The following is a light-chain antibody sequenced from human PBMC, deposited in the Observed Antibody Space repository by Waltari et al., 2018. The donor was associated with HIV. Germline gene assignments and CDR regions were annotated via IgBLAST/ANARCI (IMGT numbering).Light chain of an antibody. J-gene: IGLJ2*01. Sequence: SYELTQPPSVSVSPGQTASLTCYGDKLGEKYACWYQQKPGQSPVLVIYQDSKRPSGIPERFSGSNSGNTATLTISGTQAMDEADYYCQAWDSSTAVVFGGGTKLTVL. CDR1: KLGEKY. V-gene: IGLV3-1*01. CDR2: QDS. CDR3: QAWDSSTAVV.